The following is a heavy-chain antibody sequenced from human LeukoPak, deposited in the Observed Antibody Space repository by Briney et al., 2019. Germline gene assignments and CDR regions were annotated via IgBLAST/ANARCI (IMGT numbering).Heavy chain of an antibody. Sequence: GGSLRLSCAASGFTFSSYAMHWVRQAPGKGLEWEAVISYDGSNKYYADSVKGRFTISRDNSKNTLYLQMNSLRAEDTAVYYCARDLYTVVVAAGWGYWGQGTLVTVSS. D-gene: IGHD2-15*01. CDR1: GFTFSSYA. V-gene: IGHV3-30-3*01. CDR3: ARDLYTVVVAAGWGY. CDR2: ISYDGSNK. J-gene: IGHJ4*02.